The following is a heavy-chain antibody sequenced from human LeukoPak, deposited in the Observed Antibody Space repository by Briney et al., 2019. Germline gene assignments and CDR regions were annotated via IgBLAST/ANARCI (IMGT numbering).Heavy chain of an antibody. D-gene: IGHD6-13*01. V-gene: IGHV4-34*01. Sequence: KPSETLSLTCAVYGGSFSGYYWSWIRQPPGKGLEWIGEINHSGSTNYNPSLKSRVTISVDTSKNQFSLKLSSVTAADTAVYYCARGEGAAATTNWLDPWGQGTLVTVSS. J-gene: IGHJ5*02. CDR2: INHSGST. CDR1: GGSFSGYY. CDR3: ARGEGAAATTNWLDP.